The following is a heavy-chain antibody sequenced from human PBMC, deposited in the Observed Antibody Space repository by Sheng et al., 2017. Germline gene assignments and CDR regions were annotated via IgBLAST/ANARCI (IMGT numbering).Heavy chain of an antibody. J-gene: IGHJ1*01. CDR3: ASGYCSGGSCYVGLGQYFQH. Sequence: QVQLQESGPGLVKPSQTLSLTCTVSGGSISSGGYYWSWIRQHPGKGLEWIGYIYYSGSTYYNPSLKSRVTISVDTSKNQFSLKLSSVTAADTAVYYCASGYCSGGSCYVGLGQYFQHWGQGXLVTV. CDR2: IYYSGST. CDR1: GGSISSGGYY. D-gene: IGHD2-15*01. V-gene: IGHV4-31*03.